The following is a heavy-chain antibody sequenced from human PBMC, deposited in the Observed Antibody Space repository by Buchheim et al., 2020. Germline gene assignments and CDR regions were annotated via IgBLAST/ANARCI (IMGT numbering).Heavy chain of an antibody. D-gene: IGHD3-10*01. Sequence: QLQLQESGPGLVKPSETLSLTCTVSGGSISSSSYYWGWIRQPPGKGLEWIGEINHSGSTNHNPSLKSRVTISVDTSKNQFSLKLNSVTAADTAVYYCAIDAVYGSGSYSVNSWGQGTL. CDR3: AIDAVYGSGSYSVNS. J-gene: IGHJ4*02. CDR2: INHSGST. CDR1: GGSISSSSYY. V-gene: IGHV4-39*07.